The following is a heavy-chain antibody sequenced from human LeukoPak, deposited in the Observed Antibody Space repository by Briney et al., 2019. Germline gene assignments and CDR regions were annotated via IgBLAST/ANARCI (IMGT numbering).Heavy chain of an antibody. V-gene: IGHV4-39*07. CDR2: IYYSGST. D-gene: IGHD3-22*01. Sequence: SETLSLTCIVSGGSIRSSSYYWGWVRQPPGMGLEWIGNIYYSGSTYYNPSLKSRVTISVDTSKNQFSLKLSSVTAADTAVYYCARGAAQWLFPGGGYFDYWGQGTLVTVSS. CDR1: GGSIRSSSYY. J-gene: IGHJ4*02. CDR3: ARGAAQWLFPGGGYFDY.